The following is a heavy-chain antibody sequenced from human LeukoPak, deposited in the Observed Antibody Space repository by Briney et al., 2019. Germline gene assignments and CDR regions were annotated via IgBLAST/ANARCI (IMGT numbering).Heavy chain of an antibody. J-gene: IGHJ1*01. D-gene: IGHD3-22*01. CDR2: IRGVGVTT. CDR3: AKADYDRSGYSFARIFQH. CDR1: GFSFSSYA. V-gene: IGHV3-23*01. Sequence: GESLRLSCAASGFSFSSYAMTWVRQAPGKGLEWVSGIRGVGVTTYYADSVKGRFTTSRDNSKNTLYLQMKSLRAEDTAVYYCAKADYDRSGYSFARIFQHWGQGTLVTVSS.